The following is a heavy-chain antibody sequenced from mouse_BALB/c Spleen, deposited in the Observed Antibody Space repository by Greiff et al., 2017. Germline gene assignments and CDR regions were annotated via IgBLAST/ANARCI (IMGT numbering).Heavy chain of an antibody. Sequence: DVHLVESGAELVKPGASVKLSCTASGFNIKDTYMHWVKQRPEQGLEWIGRIDPANGNTKYDPKFQGKATITADTSSNTAYLQLSSLTSEDTAVYYCARITTVVVPMDYWGQGTSVTVSS. J-gene: IGHJ4*01. CDR2: IDPANGNT. CDR1: GFNIKDTY. V-gene: IGHV14-3*02. CDR3: ARITTVVVPMDY. D-gene: IGHD1-1*01.